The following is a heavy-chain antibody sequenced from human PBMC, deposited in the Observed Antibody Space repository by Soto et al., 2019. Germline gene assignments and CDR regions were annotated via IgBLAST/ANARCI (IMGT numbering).Heavy chain of an antibody. Sequence: PGGSLRLSCAASGFTFSSYGMHWVRQAPGKGLEWVAVISYDGSNKYYADSVKGRFTISRDNSKNTLYLQMNSLRAEDTAVYYCAKDRSSTNSSGYFDYWGQGTLVTVSS. V-gene: IGHV3-30*18. D-gene: IGHD6-19*01. CDR2: ISYDGSNK. J-gene: IGHJ4*02. CDR1: GFTFSSYG. CDR3: AKDRSSTNSSGYFDY.